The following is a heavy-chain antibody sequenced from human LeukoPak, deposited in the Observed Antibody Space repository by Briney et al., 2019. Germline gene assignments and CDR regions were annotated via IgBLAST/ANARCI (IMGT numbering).Heavy chain of an antibody. CDR1: GFRFNGYA. CDR2: ISGDGGST. J-gene: IGHJ6*02. V-gene: IGHV3-43*02. D-gene: IGHD4-23*01. Sequence: PGGSLRLSCAASGFRFNGYAMHWVRQPPGTGLEWVSLISGDGGSTYYADSVKGRFTISRDNSKNSLYLQMNSLRTEDTALYYCAKEVTDYGMDVWGQGTTVTFSS. CDR3: AKEVTDYGMDV.